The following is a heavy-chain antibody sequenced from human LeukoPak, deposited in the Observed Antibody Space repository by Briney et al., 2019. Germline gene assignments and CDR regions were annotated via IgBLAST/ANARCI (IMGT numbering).Heavy chain of an antibody. J-gene: IGHJ4*02. CDR1: GFTFSSYW. CDR3: ARGYCSSTSCQNFDY. Sequence: GGSLRLSCAASGFTFSSYWMSWVRQAPGKGLEWVVNIEQDGSEKYYVDSVKGRFTISRDNAKNSLYLQMNSLRAEDTAVYYCARGYCSSTSCQNFDYWGQGTLVTVSS. D-gene: IGHD2-2*01. CDR2: IEQDGSEK. V-gene: IGHV3-7*01.